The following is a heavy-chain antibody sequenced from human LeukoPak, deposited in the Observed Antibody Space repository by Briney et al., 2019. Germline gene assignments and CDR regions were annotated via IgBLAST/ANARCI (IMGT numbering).Heavy chain of an antibody. CDR1: GGTFSSYA. J-gene: IGHJ4*02. D-gene: IGHD3-10*01. Sequence: GASVKVSCKASGGTFSSYAISWVRQAPGQGLEWMGGIIPIFGTANYAQKFQGRVTITADKSTSTAYMELSSLRSEDTAVYYCARRAPKYYGPGSYMYYFDYWGQGTLVTVSS. CDR3: ARRAPKYYGPGSYMYYFDY. V-gene: IGHV1-69*06. CDR2: IIPIFGTA.